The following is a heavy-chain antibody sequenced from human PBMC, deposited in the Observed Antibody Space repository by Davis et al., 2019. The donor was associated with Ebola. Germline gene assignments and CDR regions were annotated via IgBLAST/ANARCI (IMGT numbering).Heavy chain of an antibody. V-gene: IGHV3-48*03. CDR1: GFTFSSYE. Sequence: PGGSLRLSCAASGFTFSSYEMNWVRQAPGKGLEWVSYISSSGSTIYYADSVKGRFTISRDNAKNSLYLQMNSLRAEDTAVYYCARGGSSGYYDAFDIWGQGTMVTVSS. CDR2: ISSSGSTI. D-gene: IGHD3-22*01. J-gene: IGHJ3*02. CDR3: ARGGSSGYYDAFDI.